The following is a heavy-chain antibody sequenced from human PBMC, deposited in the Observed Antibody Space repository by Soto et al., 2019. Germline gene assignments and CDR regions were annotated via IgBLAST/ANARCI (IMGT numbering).Heavy chain of an antibody. V-gene: IGHV3-23*01. Sequence: GGSLRLSCAASGFTFSSYAMSWVRQAPGKGLEWVSAISGSGGSTYYADSVKGRFTTSRDNSKNTLYLQMNSLRAEDTAVYYCAKYGSGGSNGWFDPWGQGTLVTVSS. J-gene: IGHJ5*02. CDR3: AKYGSGGSNGWFDP. D-gene: IGHD2-15*01. CDR2: ISGSGGST. CDR1: GFTFSSYA.